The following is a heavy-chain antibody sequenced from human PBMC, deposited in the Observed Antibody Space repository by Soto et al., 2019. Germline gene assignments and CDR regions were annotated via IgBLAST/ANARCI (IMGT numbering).Heavy chain of an antibody. Sequence: QVQLVESGGGVVQPGRSLRLSCAASGFTFSSYGMHWVRQAQGKGLEWVAIISYDGSNKYYADSVKGRFTISRDNSKNTLYLQMNSLRVEDTAVYYCAKADARADYFDYWGQGTLVTVSS. CDR1: GFTFSSYG. CDR3: AKADARADYFDY. CDR2: ISYDGSNK. V-gene: IGHV3-30*18. J-gene: IGHJ4*02.